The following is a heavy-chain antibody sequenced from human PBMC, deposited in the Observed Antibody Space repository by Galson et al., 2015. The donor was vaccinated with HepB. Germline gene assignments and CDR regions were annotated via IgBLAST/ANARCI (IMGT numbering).Heavy chain of an antibody. D-gene: IGHD3-22*01. CDR3: ARLFYDSDSSGYSWFDP. CDR1: GYTFSSYI. V-gene: IGHV1-18*01. CDR2: ITAYNGNT. J-gene: IGHJ5*02. Sequence: SVKVSCKASGYTFSSYIITWVRQAPGQGLELMGWITAYNGNTNYAQKLQGRVTMTTDTSTRTAYMELRSLRSDDTAVYYCARLFYDSDSSGYSWFDPWGQEPWSPSPQ.